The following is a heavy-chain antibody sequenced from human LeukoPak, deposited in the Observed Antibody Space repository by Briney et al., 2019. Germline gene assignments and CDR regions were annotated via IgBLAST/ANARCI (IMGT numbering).Heavy chain of an antibody. J-gene: IGHJ6*03. CDR3: ARSRYYYYYYMDV. D-gene: IGHD1-14*01. Sequence: SETLSLTCIVYGGSFSADYWSWIRQPPGKGLEWIGEINHSGSTNYNPSLKSRVTISVDTSKNQFSLKLRSVTAADTAVYYCARSRYYYYYYMDVWGKGTTVTVSS. CDR2: INHSGST. V-gene: IGHV4-34*01. CDR1: GGSFSADY.